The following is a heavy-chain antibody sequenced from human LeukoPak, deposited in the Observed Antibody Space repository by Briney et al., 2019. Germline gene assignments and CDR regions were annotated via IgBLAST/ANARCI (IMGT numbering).Heavy chain of an antibody. V-gene: IGHV3-30*02. CDR3: ATIVGSGSRTF. D-gene: IGHD1-26*01. Sequence: GGSLRLSCTASGFTFTHFGLHWGRQAPGKGLEWVTFIQYDGIDKYYADSVKGRFSISRDDSKNTIYLQMNRLKPEDTAVYYCATIVGSGSRTFGGQGTLVIVSS. CDR2: IQYDGIDK. J-gene: IGHJ4*02. CDR1: GFTFTHFG.